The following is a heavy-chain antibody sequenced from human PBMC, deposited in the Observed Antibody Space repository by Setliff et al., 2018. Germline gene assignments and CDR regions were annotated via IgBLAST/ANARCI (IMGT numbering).Heavy chain of an antibody. V-gene: IGHV1-18*01. CDR3: VRGQGPRTVVAIPFDH. CDR1: GYTFTNYG. J-gene: IGHJ4*02. D-gene: IGHD3-22*01. Sequence: PSVKVSCKTSGYTFTNYGINWVRQAPGQGLEWMGWNSAYAQKFQGRVTMTTDTPTSTAYMELRSLRTDDTAVYYCVRGQGPRTVVAIPFDHWGQGTLVTVSS. CDR2: NSA.